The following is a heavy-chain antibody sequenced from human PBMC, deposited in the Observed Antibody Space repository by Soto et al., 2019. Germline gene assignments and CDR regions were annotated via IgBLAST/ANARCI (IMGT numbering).Heavy chain of an antibody. CDR2: IYYSGST. D-gene: IGHD6-6*01. Sequence: SETLSLTCTVSGGSISSSSYCWGWIRQPPGKGLEWIGSIYYSGSTNYNPSLKSRVTISVDTSRNQFSLKLSSVTAADTAVYYCERHSIAARLFDYWGQGTLVTVSS. CDR1: GGSISSSSYC. J-gene: IGHJ4*02. V-gene: IGHV4-39*01. CDR3: ERHSIAARLFDY.